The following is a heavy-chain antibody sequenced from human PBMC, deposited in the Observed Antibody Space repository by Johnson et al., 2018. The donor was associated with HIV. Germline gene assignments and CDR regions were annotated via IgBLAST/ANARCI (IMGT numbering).Heavy chain of an antibody. J-gene: IGHJ3*02. V-gene: IGHV3-30*19. CDR2: ISFDGTTI. CDR1: GFTFSSYV. CDR3: ARARLLWFRELWPHDAFDI. D-gene: IGHD3-10*01. Sequence: QVLLVESGGGVVQPGRSLRLSCAASGFTFSSYVMHWVRQAPGKGLESVAVISFDGTTIYYANSAEGRFTISRDNSRDTLSLQMNSLRVEDTALYYCARARLLWFRELWPHDAFDIWGQGTMVTVSS.